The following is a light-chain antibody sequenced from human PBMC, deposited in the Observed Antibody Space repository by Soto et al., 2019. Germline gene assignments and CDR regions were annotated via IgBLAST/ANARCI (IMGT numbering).Light chain of an antibody. J-gene: IGLJ1*01. CDR1: SSDVGGYNY. Sequence: QSVLTQPASVSGSPGQSITISCSGTSSDVGGYNYVSWYQQHPGKAPKLMIYDVSNRPSGVSNRFSGSKSGNTASLTISGLQAEDEADYYCSSHTSSSILGVFGTGTKVTVL. V-gene: IGLV2-14*03. CDR3: SSHTSSSILGV. CDR2: DVS.